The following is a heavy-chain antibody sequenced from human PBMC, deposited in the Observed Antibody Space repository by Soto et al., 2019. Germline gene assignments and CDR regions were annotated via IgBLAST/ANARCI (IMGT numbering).Heavy chain of an antibody. CDR2: TYYRSKWYN. V-gene: IGHV6-1*01. D-gene: IGHD2-15*01. Sequence: SQTLSLTCAISGDSVSSNSAAWNWIRQSPSRGLEWLGRTYYRSKWYNDYAVSVKSRITINPDTSKNQFSLQLNAVTPEATAVNYCARVPGGFCVVGSCYYNTWLAPGGQEPLVP. CDR1: GDSVSSNSAA. J-gene: IGHJ5*02. CDR3: ARVPGGFCVVGSCYYNTWLAP.